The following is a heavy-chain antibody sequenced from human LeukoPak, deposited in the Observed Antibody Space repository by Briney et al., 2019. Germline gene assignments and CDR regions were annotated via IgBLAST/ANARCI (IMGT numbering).Heavy chain of an antibody. J-gene: IGHJ4*02. V-gene: IGHV4-59*01. CDR3: ARGLGSDFDY. CDR2: IYYSGST. CDR1: GGSISSYY. Sequence: SETLSPTCTVSGGSISSYYWSWIRQPPGKGLEWIGYIYYSGSTNYNPSLKSRVTISVDTSKNQFSLKLSSVTAADTAVYYCARGLGSDFDYWGQGTLVTVSS. D-gene: IGHD3-16*01.